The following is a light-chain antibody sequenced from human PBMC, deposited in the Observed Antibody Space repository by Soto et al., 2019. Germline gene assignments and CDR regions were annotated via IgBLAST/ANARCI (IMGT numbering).Light chain of an antibody. V-gene: IGLV1-36*01. CDR2: YDD. Sequence: QSVLTQPPSVSEAPRQRVTISCSGSSSNIGNNAVNWYQQLPGKAPKLLIYYDDLLPSGVSDRFSGSKSGTSASLAIIGFLSEDEADYYCAAWDDSLNGYVFGTGTKVTVL. CDR3: AAWDDSLNGYV. J-gene: IGLJ1*01. CDR1: SSNIGNNA.